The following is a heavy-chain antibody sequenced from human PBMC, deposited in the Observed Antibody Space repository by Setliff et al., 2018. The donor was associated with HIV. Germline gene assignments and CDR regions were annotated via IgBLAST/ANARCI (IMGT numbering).Heavy chain of an antibody. Sequence: PSETLSLTCTVSGGSNSGDYWSWIRQPPGKGLEWIGYIHTSGRTNYNYPFKTRATISRDTSKNQFSLRLSSVTATDTAVYYCARLGGEGEDGWELEAFDIWGQGTMVTVSS. J-gene: IGHJ3*02. CDR3: ARLGGEGEDGWELEAFDI. D-gene: IGHD3-10*01. V-gene: IGHV4-4*09. CDR1: GGSNSGDY. CDR2: IHTSGRT.